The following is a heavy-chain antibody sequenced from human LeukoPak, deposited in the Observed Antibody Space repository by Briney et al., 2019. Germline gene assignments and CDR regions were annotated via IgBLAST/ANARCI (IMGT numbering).Heavy chain of an antibody. V-gene: IGHV1-69*13. Sequence: RASVKVSCKASGGTFSSYAISWVRQAPGQGLEWMGGIIPIFGTANYAQKFQGRVTITADESTSTAYMELSSLRSEDTAVYYCARHSGYDYDYFDYWGQGTLVTVSS. CDR3: ARHSGYDYDYFDY. CDR1: GGTFSSYA. D-gene: IGHD5-12*01. J-gene: IGHJ4*02. CDR2: IIPIFGTA.